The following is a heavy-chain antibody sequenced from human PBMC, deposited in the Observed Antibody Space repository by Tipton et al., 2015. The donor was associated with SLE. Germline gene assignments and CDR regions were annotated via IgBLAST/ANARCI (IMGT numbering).Heavy chain of an antibody. V-gene: IGHV4-59*01. D-gene: IGHD1-26*01. CDR1: GGFISSYY. CDR3: ARGVGADY. Sequence: TLSLTCTVSGGFISSYYWSWIRQPPGKGLEWIGYIYYSGNTKYNPTLKSRVTISVDTSKNQFSLKLSSVTAADTDMYYCARGVGADYWGQGTLVTVSS. J-gene: IGHJ4*02. CDR2: IYYSGNT.